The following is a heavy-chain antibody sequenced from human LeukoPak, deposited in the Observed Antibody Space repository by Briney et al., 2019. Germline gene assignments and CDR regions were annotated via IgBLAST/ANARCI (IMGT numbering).Heavy chain of an antibody. Sequence: GGSLRLSCAASGFTFSSYAMHWVRQAPGKGLEWVAVISYDGSNKYYADSVKGRFTISRDSSKNTLYLQMNSLRAEDTAVYYCARTTYYYDSSGYAYWGQGTLVTVSS. CDR2: ISYDGSNK. J-gene: IGHJ4*02. CDR1: GFTFSSYA. CDR3: ARTTYYYDSSGYAY. V-gene: IGHV3-30-3*01. D-gene: IGHD3-22*01.